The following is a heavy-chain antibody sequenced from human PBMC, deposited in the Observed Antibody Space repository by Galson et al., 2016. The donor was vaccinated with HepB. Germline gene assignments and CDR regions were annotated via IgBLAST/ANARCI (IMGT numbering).Heavy chain of an antibody. J-gene: IGHJ6*03. D-gene: IGHD2-2*01. CDR3: ATDGPWGSASWHASDSCCPDV. CDR1: GFTFSAYG. V-gene: IGHV3-33*01. Sequence: SLRLSCAASGFTFSAYGIHWVRQAPDKGLEWVAVIWHDGSKKYYADSVKGRFTFSRDDSKNTLYLQMNSLRAEDTAVYCCATDGPWGSASWHASDSCCPDVCSKASAVTVSS. CDR2: IWHDGSKK.